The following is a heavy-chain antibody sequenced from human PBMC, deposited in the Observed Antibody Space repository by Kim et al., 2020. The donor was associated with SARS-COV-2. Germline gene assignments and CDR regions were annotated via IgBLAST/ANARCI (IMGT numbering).Heavy chain of an antibody. CDR1: GFTVSSNY. Sequence: GGSLRLSCAASGFTVSSNYMSWVRQAPGKGLEWVSVIYSGGSTYYADSVKGRFTISRDNSKNTLYLQMNSLRAEDTAVYYCARDSYYFWSGYYPPEGNYYYYGMDVWGQGTTDTVSS. V-gene: IGHV3-66*01. CDR3: ARDSYYFWSGYYPPEGNYYYYGMDV. J-gene: IGHJ6*02. D-gene: IGHD3-3*01. CDR2: IYSGGST.